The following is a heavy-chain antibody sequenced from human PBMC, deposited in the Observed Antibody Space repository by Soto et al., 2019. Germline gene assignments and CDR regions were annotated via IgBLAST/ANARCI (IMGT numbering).Heavy chain of an antibody. CDR2: INPNSGGT. CDR1: GYTFTGYY. CDR3: ARSPGTLYYYDSSGYYFDY. V-gene: IGHV1-2*04. D-gene: IGHD3-22*01. Sequence: ASVKVSCKPSGYTFTGYYMHWVRQAPGQGLEWMGWINPNSGGTNYAQKFQGWVTMTRDTSISTAYMELSRLRSDDTAVYYCARSPGTLYYYDSSGYYFDYWGQGTLVTVSS. J-gene: IGHJ4*02.